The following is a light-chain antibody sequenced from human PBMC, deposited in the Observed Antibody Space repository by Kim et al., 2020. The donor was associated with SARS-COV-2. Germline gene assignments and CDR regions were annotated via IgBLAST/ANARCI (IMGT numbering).Light chain of an antibody. CDR1: KLGDKY. Sequence: SVDQGQTASITCSGDKLGDKYACWYQQKPGQSPVLVIYQDSKRPSGIPERFSGSNSGNTATLTISGTQAMDEADYYCQAWDSSHVVFGGGTQLTVL. CDR3: QAWDSSHVV. V-gene: IGLV3-1*01. CDR2: QDS. J-gene: IGLJ2*01.